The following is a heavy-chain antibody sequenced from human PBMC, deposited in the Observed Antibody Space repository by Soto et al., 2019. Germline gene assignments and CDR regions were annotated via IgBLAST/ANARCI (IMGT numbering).Heavy chain of an antibody. V-gene: IGHV3-33*01. CDR3: ARGQDSSGWYGDI. CDR2: IWYDGSNK. Sequence: QVQLVESGGGVVQPGRSLRLSCAASGFTFSSYGMHWVRQAPGKGLEWVAVIWYDGSNKYYADSVKGRFTISRDNSKNTLYLQMNSLRAEDTAVYYCARGQDSSGWYGDIWGQGKMVTVSS. D-gene: IGHD6-19*01. J-gene: IGHJ3*02. CDR1: GFTFSSYG.